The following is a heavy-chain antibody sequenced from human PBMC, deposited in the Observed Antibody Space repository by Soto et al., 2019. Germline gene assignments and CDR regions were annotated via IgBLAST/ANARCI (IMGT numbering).Heavy chain of an antibody. CDR1: GFTFSDYY. CDR3: ARDAVAGTPPPVNYYYGMDV. Sequence: QVQLVESGGGLVKPGGSLRLSCAASGFTFSDYYMSWIRQAPGKGLEWVSYISSSGSTIYYADSVKGRFTISRDNAKNAPYLQMNSRRAEDSAVYYCARDAVAGTPPPVNYYYGMDVWGQGTTVTVSS. V-gene: IGHV3-11*04. CDR2: ISSSGSTI. J-gene: IGHJ6*02. D-gene: IGHD6-19*01.